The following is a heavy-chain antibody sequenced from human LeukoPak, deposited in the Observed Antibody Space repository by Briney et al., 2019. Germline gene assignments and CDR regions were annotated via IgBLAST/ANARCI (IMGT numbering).Heavy chain of an antibody. CDR1: GYTFTSLD. CDR2: MNPNSGNT. Sequence: ASVKVSCKASGYTFTSLDINWVRQATGQGLEWMGWMNPNSGNTGCAQKFQGRVTMTRDTSVDTAYMELNSLISEDTAMYYCARGWEVDRDGAFDVWGQGTMVTVSP. CDR3: ARGWEVDRDGAFDV. V-gene: IGHV1-8*01. D-gene: IGHD1-26*01. J-gene: IGHJ3*01.